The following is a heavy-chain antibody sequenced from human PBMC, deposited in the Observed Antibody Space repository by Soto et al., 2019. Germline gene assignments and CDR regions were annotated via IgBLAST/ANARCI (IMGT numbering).Heavy chain of an antibody. D-gene: IGHD1-26*01. CDR2: IIPIFGTA. Sequence: QVQLVQSVAEVKKHGSSVKVSCKASGVTFSSYAISWVRQAPGQGLEWMGGIIPIFGTANYAQKFQGRVTLTADESRSTAHMELSNLRSEATAVYSCARYLRAGRSPCFDYWGQGTLVTVAS. CDR1: GVTFSSYA. V-gene: IGHV1-69*01. J-gene: IGHJ4*02. CDR3: ARYLRAGRSPCFDY.